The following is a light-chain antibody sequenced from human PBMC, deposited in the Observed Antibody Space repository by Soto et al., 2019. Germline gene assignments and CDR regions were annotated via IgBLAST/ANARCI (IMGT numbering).Light chain of an antibody. CDR2: EVN. V-gene: IGLV2-14*01. Sequence: QSALTQSASVSGSPGQSITISCTGTSSDVGDHFSVSWYQHITGKAPKLMIYEVNNRPSGISSRFSGSRSGGTAALTISGLQTEDEAHYYCTSFVNNILLFGGGTKVTVL. CDR3: TSFVNNILL. J-gene: IGLJ2*01. CDR1: SSDVGDHFS.